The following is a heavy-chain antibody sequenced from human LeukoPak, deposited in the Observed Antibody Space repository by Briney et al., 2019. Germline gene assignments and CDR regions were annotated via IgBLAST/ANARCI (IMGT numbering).Heavy chain of an antibody. J-gene: IGHJ6*03. CDR2: INPSGGST. D-gene: IGHD2-2*02. Sequence: ASVKVSCKASGYTFTSYYMHWVRQAPGEGLEWMGIINPSGGSTSYAQKFQGRVTMTRDMSTSTVYMELSSLRSEDTAVYYCARVAAEVVGVPGPIGFGWLRRDYYYMDVWGKGTTVTVSS. CDR3: ARVAAEVVGVPGPIGFGWLRRDYYYMDV. CDR1: GYTFTSYY. V-gene: IGHV1-46*01.